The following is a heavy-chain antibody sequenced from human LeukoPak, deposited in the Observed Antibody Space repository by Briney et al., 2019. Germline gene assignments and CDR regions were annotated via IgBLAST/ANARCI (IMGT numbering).Heavy chain of an antibody. CDR3: ARYDYVWGSSGY. CDR2: ISSSNDYI. CDR1: GFTFSTST. V-gene: IGHV3-21*01. J-gene: IGHJ4*02. D-gene: IGHD3-16*01. Sequence: GGSLRLSXAASGFTFSTSTMNWVRQAPGKGLEWVSSISSSNDYIYYADSVKGRFTISRDNAKNSLYLQMNSLRAEDTAVYYCARYDYVWGSSGYWGQGTLVTVSS.